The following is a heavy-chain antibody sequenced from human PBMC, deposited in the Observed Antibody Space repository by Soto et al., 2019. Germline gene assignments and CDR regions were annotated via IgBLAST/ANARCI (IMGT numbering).Heavy chain of an antibody. CDR1: GFMLDYYA. CDR3: AKNRGYYGAEDYFDY. J-gene: IGHJ4*02. V-gene: IGHV3-23*01. Sequence: EVQLLDSGGGSVHPGGSLRLSCAASGFMLDYYAMSWVRHTPGRGLEWVSGISAGEGNTYYADSVKGRFTISRDNSRRRVYLQMNSLTAEDTAVYYCAKNRGYYGAEDYFDYWGQGTLVTVSS. D-gene: IGHD4-17*01. CDR2: ISAGEGNT.